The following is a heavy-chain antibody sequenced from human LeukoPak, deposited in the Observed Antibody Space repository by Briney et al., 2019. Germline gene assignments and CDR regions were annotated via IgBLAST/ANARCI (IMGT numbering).Heavy chain of an antibody. V-gene: IGHV3-48*03. CDR1: GFTFSSYE. J-gene: IGHJ6*02. D-gene: IGHD6-19*01. CDR3: ARVSSGWYLYYYYGMDV. CDR2: ISSSGSTI. Sequence: GGLRLSFAASGFTFSSYEMNWVRQAPGKGLEWVSYISSSGSTIYYAYSVKGRFTISRDNAKNSLYLQMNSLRAEDTAVYYCARVSSGWYLYYYYGMDVWGQGTTVTVSS.